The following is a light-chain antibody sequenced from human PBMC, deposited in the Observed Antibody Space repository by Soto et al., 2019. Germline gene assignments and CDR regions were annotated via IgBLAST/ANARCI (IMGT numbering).Light chain of an antibody. CDR2: GAS. V-gene: IGKV3-20*01. J-gene: IGKJ1*01. Sequence: EIVLTQSPGTLSLSPGERATLSCRASQSVSSSYLAWYQQKPGQAPRLLIYGASSRATGITDRFSGSGSGTDFTLTISRLEPEDFAVYYCQPYGRSLPTVGQGTKVEIK. CDR1: QSVSSSY. CDR3: QPYGRSLPT.